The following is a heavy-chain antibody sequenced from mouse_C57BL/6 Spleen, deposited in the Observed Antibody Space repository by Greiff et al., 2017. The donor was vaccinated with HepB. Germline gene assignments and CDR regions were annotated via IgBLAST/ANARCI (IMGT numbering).Heavy chain of an antibody. V-gene: IGHV8-8*01. CDR1: GFSLSTFGMG. CDR2: IWWDDDK. CDR3: ARIGYDYDELYYAMDY. J-gene: IGHJ4*01. Sequence: QVTLKVSGPGILQPSQTLSLTCSFSGFSLSTFGMGVGWIRQPSGKGLEWLAHIWWDDDKYYNPALKSRLTISKDTSKNQVVLKIANVDTADTATYYCARIGYDYDELYYAMDYWGQGTSVTVSS. D-gene: IGHD2-4*01.